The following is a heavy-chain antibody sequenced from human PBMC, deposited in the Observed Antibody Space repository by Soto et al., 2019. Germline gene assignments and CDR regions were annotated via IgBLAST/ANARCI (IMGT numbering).Heavy chain of an antibody. CDR3: ARVGSINWFDP. Sequence: SETLSLTCTFSGGSISSDSYYWGWIRQPPEKGLEWIGSISYSGSTYYNPTLKSRLTISVDTSRSQFSLKLNSVTAADTAVYYCARVGSINWFDPWGQGTLVTVS. V-gene: IGHV4-39*01. CDR2: ISYSGST. CDR1: GGSISSDSYY. J-gene: IGHJ5*02. D-gene: IGHD1-26*01.